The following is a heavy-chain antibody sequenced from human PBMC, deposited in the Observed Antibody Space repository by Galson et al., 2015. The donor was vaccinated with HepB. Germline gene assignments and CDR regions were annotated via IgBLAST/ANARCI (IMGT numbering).Heavy chain of an antibody. CDR3: AGALIVVVPGDAFAV. J-gene: IGHJ3*01. CDR2: ISDSGST. Sequence: LSLTCTVSGGAITSYYWSWIRQPPGKTLEWIGYISDSGSTNYNPSLKSRVTISVDSSKNQVSLSLRSVTAADTAIYYCAGALIVVVPGDAFAVWGQGKMVAVSS. D-gene: IGHD2-21*01. CDR1: GGAITSYY. V-gene: IGHV4-59*01.